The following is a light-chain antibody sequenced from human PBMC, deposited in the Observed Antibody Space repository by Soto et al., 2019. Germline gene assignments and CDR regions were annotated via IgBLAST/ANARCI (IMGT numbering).Light chain of an antibody. CDR3: QQYNNWPLYT. J-gene: IGKJ2*01. Sequence: EIVMTQSPATLSVSPGERATLSCRASQSVSSNLAWYQQKPGQAPRLLIYGASTSATGIPDRFSGSGSGTEFTLTISSLQSEDFAVYYCQQYNNWPLYTFGQGTKLEIK. CDR2: GAS. V-gene: IGKV3-15*01. CDR1: QSVSSN.